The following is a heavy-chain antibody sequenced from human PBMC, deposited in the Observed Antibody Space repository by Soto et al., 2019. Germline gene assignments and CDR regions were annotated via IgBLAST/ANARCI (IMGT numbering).Heavy chain of an antibody. CDR3: AKDQAASSGWRY. CDR2: ISGSGST. V-gene: IGHV3-23*01. J-gene: IGHJ4*02. Sequence: GGSLSLSCAASGFTFSDYGMSWVRQAPGKGLEWVSAISGSGSTFYADSVKGRFTISRDNSKTTMYLQMNSLRAEATAVYYCAKDQAASSGWRYWGQGTLVTVS. CDR1: GFTFSDYG. D-gene: IGHD6-19*01.